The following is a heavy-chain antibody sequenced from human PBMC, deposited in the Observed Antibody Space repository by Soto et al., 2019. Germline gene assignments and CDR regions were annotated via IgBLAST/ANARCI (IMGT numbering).Heavy chain of an antibody. V-gene: IGHV4-59*01. CDR2: IYYSGST. J-gene: IGHJ4*02. CDR1: GGSISSYY. CDR3: ARALKPGDYDY. D-gene: IGHD4-17*01. Sequence: SETLSLTCTVSGGSISSYYWSWIRQPPGKGLEWIGYIYYSGSTNYNPSLKSRVTISVDTSKNQFSLKLSSVTAADTAVYYCARALKPGDYDYWGQGTLVTVSS.